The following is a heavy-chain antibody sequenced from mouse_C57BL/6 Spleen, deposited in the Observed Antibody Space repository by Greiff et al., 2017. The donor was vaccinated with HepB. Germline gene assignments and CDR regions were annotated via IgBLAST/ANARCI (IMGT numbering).Heavy chain of an antibody. CDR3: TPTITTVPAWFAY. Sequence: QVQLKESGAELVRPGASVTLSCKASGYTFTDYEMHWVKQTPVHGLEWIGAIDPETGGTAYNQKFKGKAILTADKSSSTAYMELRSLTSEDSAVYYCTPTITTVPAWFAYWGQGTLVTVSA. J-gene: IGHJ3*01. CDR2: IDPETGGT. CDR1: GYTFTDYE. V-gene: IGHV1-15*01. D-gene: IGHD1-1*01.